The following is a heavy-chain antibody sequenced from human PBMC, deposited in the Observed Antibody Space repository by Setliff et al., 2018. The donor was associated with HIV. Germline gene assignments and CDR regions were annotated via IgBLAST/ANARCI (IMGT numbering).Heavy chain of an antibody. CDR2: IWYDGSNK. J-gene: IGHJ3*02. V-gene: IGHV3-33*08. CDR1: GFTFSSYG. CDR3: ARGDFYDSSGYFTDAFDI. D-gene: IGHD3-22*01. Sequence: LRLSCAASGFTFSSYGIHWVRQAPGKGLEWVALIWYDGSNKYYADSVKGRFTISRDNSKNTLYLQMNSLRAEDTAVYYCARGDFYDSSGYFTDAFDIWGQGTMVTVSS.